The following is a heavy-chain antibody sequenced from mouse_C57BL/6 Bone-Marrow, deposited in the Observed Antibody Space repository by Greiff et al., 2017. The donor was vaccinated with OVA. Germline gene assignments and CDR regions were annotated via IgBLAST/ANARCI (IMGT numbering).Heavy chain of an antibody. V-gene: IGHV1-82*01. J-gene: IGHJ4*01. Sequence: QVQLKESGPELVKPGASVKISCKASGYAFSSSWMNWVKQRPGKGLEWIGRIYPGDGDTNYNGKFKGKATLTADKSSSTAYMQLSSLTSEDSAVYFCARSLYYSNPYAMDYWGQGTSVTVSS. CDR2: IYPGDGDT. D-gene: IGHD2-5*01. CDR1: GYAFSSSW. CDR3: ARSLYYSNPYAMDY.